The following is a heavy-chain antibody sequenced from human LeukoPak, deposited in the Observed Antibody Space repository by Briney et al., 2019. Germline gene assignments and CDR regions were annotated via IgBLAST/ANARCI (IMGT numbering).Heavy chain of an antibody. CDR1: GGSFSGYY. CDR2: INHSGST. V-gene: IGHV4-34*01. Sequence: SETLSLTCAVYGGSFSGYYWSWIRQPPGKGLEWIGEINHSGSTNYNPSLKSRVTISVDTSKNQFSLKLSSVTAADTAAYYCARRVVGATRNWFDPWGQGTLVTVSS. J-gene: IGHJ5*02. CDR3: ARRVVGATRNWFDP. D-gene: IGHD1-26*01.